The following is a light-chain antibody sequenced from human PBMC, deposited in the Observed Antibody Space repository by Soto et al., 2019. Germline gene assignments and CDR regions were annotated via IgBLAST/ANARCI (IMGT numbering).Light chain of an antibody. CDR3: MQALLG. CDR2: LGS. V-gene: IGKV2-28*01. J-gene: IGKJ4*01. CDR1: QSLLHSNGYNY. Sequence: DIVMTQSPLSLPVTPGEPASISCRSSQSLLHSNGYNYLDWYLQKPGQSPQLLIYLGSNRASGVPDRFSGSGSGTDFTLQISRVEAEDVGVYYCMQALLGFGGGTKVEIK.